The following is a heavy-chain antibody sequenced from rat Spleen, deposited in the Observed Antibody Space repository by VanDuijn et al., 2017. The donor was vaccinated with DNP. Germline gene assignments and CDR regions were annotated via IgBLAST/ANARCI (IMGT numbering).Heavy chain of an antibody. CDR1: GFNFNDYW. CDR2: INKDSSTI. D-gene: IGHD1-12*03. J-gene: IGHJ4*01. CDR3: TTWGWLLGMDA. Sequence: EVKLVESGGGLVQPGRSLRLSCAASGFNFNDYWMGWVRQAPGKGLEWIGEINKDSSTINYIPSLRDKFTISRDNAKNTQYLQMDSLRSEDTASYYCTTWGWLLGMDAWGQGTSVTVSS. V-gene: IGHV4-2*01.